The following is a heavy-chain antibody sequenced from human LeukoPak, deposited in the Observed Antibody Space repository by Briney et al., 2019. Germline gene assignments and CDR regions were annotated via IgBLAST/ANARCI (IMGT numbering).Heavy chain of an antibody. CDR1: GDSIVSGYY. Sequence: TSETLSLTCIVSGDSIVSGYYWGWIRQPPEKGLEWIGSSYDTGRAYYYPSFKSRATISVDKSKNQFSLRLTSVTAADTAVYYCARMGFAFLRGGIDSWGQGTLVIVSS. CDR3: ARMGFAFLRGGIDS. CDR2: SYDTGRA. D-gene: IGHD3-10*01. V-gene: IGHV4-38-2*02. J-gene: IGHJ4*02.